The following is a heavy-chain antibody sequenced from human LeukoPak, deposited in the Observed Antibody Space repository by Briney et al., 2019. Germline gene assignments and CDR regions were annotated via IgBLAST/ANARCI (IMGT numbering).Heavy chain of an antibody. CDR1: GFTFDDYG. D-gene: IGHD6-6*01. CDR2: ANWKGGST. V-gene: IGHV3-20*01. CDR3: ARRPYSSSSHYFDY. Sequence: GGSLRLSCAASGFTFDDYGMSWVRQVPGKGLEWVSGANWKGGSTVYADSVKGRFTISRDNAKNSLYLEMSSLRAEDTALYHCARRPYSSSSHYFDYWGQGTLVTVSS. J-gene: IGHJ4*02.